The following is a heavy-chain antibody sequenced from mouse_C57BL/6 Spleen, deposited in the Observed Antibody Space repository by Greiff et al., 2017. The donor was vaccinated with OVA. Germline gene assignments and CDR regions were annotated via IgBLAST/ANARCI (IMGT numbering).Heavy chain of an antibody. D-gene: IGHD5-2*01. V-gene: IGHV1-82*01. CDR1: GYAFSSSW. Sequence: VQRVESGPELVKPGASVKISCKASGYAFSSSWMNWVKQRPGKGLEWIGRIYPGSGSTNYNEKFKSKATLTVDTSSSTAYMQLSSLTSEDSAVYYCARSRNSAAWFAYWGQGTLVTVSA. J-gene: IGHJ3*01. CDR2: IYPGSGST. CDR3: ARSRNSAAWFAY.